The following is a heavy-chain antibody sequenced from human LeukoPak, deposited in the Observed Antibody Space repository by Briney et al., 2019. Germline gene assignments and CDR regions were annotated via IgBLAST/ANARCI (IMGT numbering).Heavy chain of an antibody. CDR2: IYYSGST. D-gene: IGHD3-3*01. Sequence: PSQTLSLTCTVSGGSISSGDYYWSWIRQPPGTGLEWIGYIYYSGSTYYNPSLKSRVTISVDTSKNQFSLKLSSVTAADTAVYYCARCRKTIFGVAFDAFDIWGQGTMVTVSS. V-gene: IGHV4-30-4*08. CDR3: ARCRKTIFGVAFDAFDI. J-gene: IGHJ3*02. CDR1: GGSISSGDYY.